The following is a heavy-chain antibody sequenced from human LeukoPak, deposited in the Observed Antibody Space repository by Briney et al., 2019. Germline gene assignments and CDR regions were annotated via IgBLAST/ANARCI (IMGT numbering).Heavy chain of an antibody. V-gene: IGHV4-31*03. CDR3: ARGSNWFDP. D-gene: IGHD2-8*01. CDR2: IFKSGGT. CDR1: GGSISSGGYY. Sequence: PSETLSLTCTVSGGSISSGGYYWSWIRQHPTKGLEWIGYIFKSGGTQYNPSLKSRVTISADTSKNQFSLKVSAVTAGDTAVYYCARGSNWFDPWGQGTLVTVSS. J-gene: IGHJ5*02.